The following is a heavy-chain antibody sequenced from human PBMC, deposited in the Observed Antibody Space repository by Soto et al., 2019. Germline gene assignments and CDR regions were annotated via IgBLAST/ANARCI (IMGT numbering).Heavy chain of an antibody. D-gene: IGHD2-2*01. CDR2: IIPIFGTA. CDR1: GGTFSSYA. CDR3: ARDHIVVVPAASYYYYYGMDV. Sequence: QVQLVQSGAEVKKPGSSVKVSCKASGGTFSSYAISWVRQAPGQGLEWMGGIIPIFGTANYAQKFQGRVTITADESTSTAYMELSSLRSEETAVYYCARDHIVVVPAASYYYYYGMDVWGQGTTVTVSS. V-gene: IGHV1-69*01. J-gene: IGHJ6*02.